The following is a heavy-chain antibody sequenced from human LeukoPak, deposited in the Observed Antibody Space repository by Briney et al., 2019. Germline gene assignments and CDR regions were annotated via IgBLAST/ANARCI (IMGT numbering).Heavy chain of an antibody. CDR2: IYYSGST. CDR3: ARLGGGNSGYYFDY. Sequence: SETLSLTCTVSSGSVSSGSYYWSWLRQPPGKGLEWIGYIYYSGSTNYNPSLKSRVTISVDTSNNQFSLKLSSVTAADTAVYYCARLGGGNSGYYFDYWGQGTLVTVSS. V-gene: IGHV4-61*01. D-gene: IGHD4-23*01. J-gene: IGHJ4*02. CDR1: SGSVSSGSYY.